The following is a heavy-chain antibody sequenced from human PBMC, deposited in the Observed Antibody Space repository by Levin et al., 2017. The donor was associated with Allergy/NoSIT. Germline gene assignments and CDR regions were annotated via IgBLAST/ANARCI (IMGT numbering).Heavy chain of an antibody. CDR2: IKSKTDGGTT. V-gene: IGHV3-15*01. CDR1: GFTFSNAW. D-gene: IGHD1-1*01. CDR3: TTELEGGYYFDY. Sequence: PGGSLRLSCAASGFTFSNAWMSWVRQAPGKGLEWVGRIKSKTDGGTTDYAAPVKGRFTISRDDSKNTLYLQMNSLKTEDTAVYYCTTELEGGYYFDYWGQGTLVTVSS. J-gene: IGHJ4*02.